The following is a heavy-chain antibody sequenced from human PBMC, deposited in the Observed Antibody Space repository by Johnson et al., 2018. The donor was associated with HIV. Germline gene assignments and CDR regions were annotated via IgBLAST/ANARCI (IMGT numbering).Heavy chain of an antibody. V-gene: IGHV3-30*02. Sequence: QVQLVESGGGVVQPGRSLRLSCAASGFTFSSYGMHWVRQAPGKGLEWVAFIRYDGSNKYYADSVKGRFTISRDNPKNTLYLQMNSLRAEDTGLYYCAKDRRYCGGDCSVDAFDIWGQGTMVTVSS. J-gene: IGHJ3*02. CDR2: IRYDGSNK. CDR1: GFTFSSYG. D-gene: IGHD2-21*02. CDR3: AKDRRYCGGDCSVDAFDI.